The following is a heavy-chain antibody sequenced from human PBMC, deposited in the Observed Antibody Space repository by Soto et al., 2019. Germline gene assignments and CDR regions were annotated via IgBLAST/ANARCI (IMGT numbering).Heavy chain of an antibody. V-gene: IGHV1-69*13. D-gene: IGHD3-22*01. CDR3: ARGVHYDSSGFYYFF. Sequence: ASVKVSCKASGGTFSSYAIDWVRQAPGQGLEWMGGIIPIFGTANYAQKFQGRVTITADESTSTAYMELRSLRSEDTAVYYCARGVHYDSSGFYYFFWGQGTLVTVSS. J-gene: IGHJ4*02. CDR1: GGTFSSYA. CDR2: IIPIFGTA.